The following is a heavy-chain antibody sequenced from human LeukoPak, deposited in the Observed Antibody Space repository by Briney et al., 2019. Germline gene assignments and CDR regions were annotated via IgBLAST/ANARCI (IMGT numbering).Heavy chain of an antibody. CDR1: GFTFSNYW. CDR2: ISGSSSDI. Sequence: PGGSLRLSCAASGFTFSNYWMSWVRQTPGKGLEWLAYISGSSSDIYYADSVKGRFTISRDNAKNSLFLQMNGLRPEDTALYYCATDPKLLIYWGHGTLVTVSS. D-gene: IGHD2-21*01. J-gene: IGHJ4*01. CDR3: ATDPKLLIY. V-gene: IGHV3-11*01.